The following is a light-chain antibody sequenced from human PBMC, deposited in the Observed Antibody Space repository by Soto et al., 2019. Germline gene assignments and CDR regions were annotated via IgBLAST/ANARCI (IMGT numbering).Light chain of an antibody. CDR2: DVS. J-gene: IGLJ7*01. Sequence: QSVLTQPRSVSGSPGQSVTISCTGTSSDIGGYIYVSWYQQHPGKVPKLMLYDVSKRPSGVPDRFSGSKSGNTASLTISGLQAEDEADYYCCSYAGAYIYVFGTGTQLTVL. CDR1: SSDIGGYIY. CDR3: CSYAGAYIYV. V-gene: IGLV2-11*01.